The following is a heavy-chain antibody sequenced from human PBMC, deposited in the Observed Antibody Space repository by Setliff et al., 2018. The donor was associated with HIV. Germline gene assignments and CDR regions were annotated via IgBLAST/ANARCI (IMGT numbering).Heavy chain of an antibody. Sequence: SETLSLTCTVSGGSISGYYWTWIRQSAGKGLEWIGRIYTSGTTTYNPSLESRLTMSVDTSKNQFSLKLTSVTAADTAVYYCARDGFLQRITIFEVVSLWGQGTLVTVSS. J-gene: IGHJ4*02. V-gene: IGHV4-4*07. CDR3: ARDGFLQRITIFEVVSL. D-gene: IGHD3-3*01. CDR2: IYTSGTT. CDR1: GGSISGYY.